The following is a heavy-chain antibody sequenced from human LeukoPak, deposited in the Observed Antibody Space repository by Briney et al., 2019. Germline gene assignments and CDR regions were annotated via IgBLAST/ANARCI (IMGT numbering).Heavy chain of an antibody. V-gene: IGHV4-34*12. CDR3: ARHSYLVLVGSPPFYYMDV. J-gene: IGHJ6*03. D-gene: IGHD2-15*01. CDR1: GGSFSGYY. CDR2: VFYSGKT. Sequence: PSETLSLTCAVYGGSFSGYYWSWIRQPPGKGLEWIGAVFYSGKTYYDPSLKSRVLISMDTAKNQFSLNLTSVTAADTAVYYCARHSYLVLVGSPPFYYMDVWGTGTTVTISS.